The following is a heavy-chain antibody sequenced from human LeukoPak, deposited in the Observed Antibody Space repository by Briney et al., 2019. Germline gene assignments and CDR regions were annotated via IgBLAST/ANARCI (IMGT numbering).Heavy chain of an antibody. J-gene: IGHJ4*02. Sequence: GESLKISCKGSGYSFSSYWIGWARQMPGRGLEWMGIIYPGDSDTRYSPSFQGQVTISADKSISTAYLQWSSLKASDTAMYYCARLAMQQLATPGYWGQGTLVTVSS. V-gene: IGHV5-51*01. D-gene: IGHD6-13*01. CDR3: ARLAMQQLATPGY. CDR2: IYPGDSDT. CDR1: GYSFSSYW.